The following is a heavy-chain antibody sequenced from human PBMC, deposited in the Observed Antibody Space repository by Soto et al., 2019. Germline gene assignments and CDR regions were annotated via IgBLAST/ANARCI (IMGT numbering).Heavy chain of an antibody. CDR3: ARDLLGDCSGGSCYPVDY. CDR2: ISAYNGNT. Sequence: ASVKVSCKVSGYTFTSYGISWVRQAPGQGLEWMGWISAYNGNTNYAQKLQGRVTMTTDTSTSTAYMELRSLRSDDTAVYYCARDLLGDCSGGSCYPVDYWGQGTLVTVSS. CDR1: GYTFTSYG. D-gene: IGHD2-15*01. V-gene: IGHV1-18*01. J-gene: IGHJ4*02.